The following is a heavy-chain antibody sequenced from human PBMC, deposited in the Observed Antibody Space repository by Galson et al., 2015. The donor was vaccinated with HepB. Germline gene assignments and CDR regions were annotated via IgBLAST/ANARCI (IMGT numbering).Heavy chain of an antibody. CDR3: ARGPDGYNPFDY. Sequence: SVKVSCKASGGTFSSYTISWVRQAPGQGLEWMGRIIPILGIANYAQKFQGRVTITADKSTSTAYMELSSLRSEDTAVYYCARGPDGYNPFDYWGQGTLVTVSS. D-gene: IGHD5-24*01. J-gene: IGHJ4*02. CDR1: GGTFSSYT. V-gene: IGHV1-69*02. CDR2: IIPILGIA.